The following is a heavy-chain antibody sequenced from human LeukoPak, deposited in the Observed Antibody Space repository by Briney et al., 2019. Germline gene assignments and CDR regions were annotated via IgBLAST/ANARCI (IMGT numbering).Heavy chain of an antibody. J-gene: IGHJ3*01. CDR3: ARAQNYHDRSGYSDDTFDV. CDR2: VNPDSGGI. CDR1: GYTFTDNY. Sequence: ASVKVSCKASGYTFTDNYIHWVRQAPGQGLEWMGRVNPDSGGINYAQKFQGRVTMTRDTSINTAFVELRRLRSDDTATYYCARAQNYHDRSGYSDDTFDVWGHGTMITVSS. V-gene: IGHV1-2*06. D-gene: IGHD3-22*01.